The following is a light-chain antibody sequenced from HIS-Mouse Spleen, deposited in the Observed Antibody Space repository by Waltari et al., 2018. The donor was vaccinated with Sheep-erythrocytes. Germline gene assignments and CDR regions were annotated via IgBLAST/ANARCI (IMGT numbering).Light chain of an antibody. CDR1: QSVSSY. CDR3: QQRSNWYT. CDR2: DAS. J-gene: IGKJ2*01. V-gene: IGKV3-11*01. Sequence: EIVLTQSAATISLSPGDRATLSCRASQSVSSYLAWYQQKPGQAPRLLIYDASNRATGIPARFSGSGSGTDFTLTISSLEPEDFAVYYCQQRSNWYTFGQGTKLEIK.